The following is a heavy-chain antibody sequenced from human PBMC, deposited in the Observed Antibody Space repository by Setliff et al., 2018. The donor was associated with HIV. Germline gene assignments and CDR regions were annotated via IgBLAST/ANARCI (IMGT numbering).Heavy chain of an antibody. V-gene: IGHV4-38-2*02. CDR1: GYSISSGYY. CDR2: IYLSGST. Sequence: SETLSLTCTVSGYSISSGYYWGWIRQTPGKGLEWIGSIYLSGSTNYNPSLKSRVTISVDKSKNQFSLNLSSVTAADTAMYYCAREYGDLFYFDYWGQGTLVTVSS. J-gene: IGHJ4*02. CDR3: AREYGDLFYFDY. D-gene: IGHD4-17*01.